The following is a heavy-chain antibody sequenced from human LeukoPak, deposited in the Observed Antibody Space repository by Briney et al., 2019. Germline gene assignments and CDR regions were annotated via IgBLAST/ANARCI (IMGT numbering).Heavy chain of an antibody. D-gene: IGHD3-22*01. CDR1: GFTVSSNY. J-gene: IGHJ4*02. CDR2: IYSGGST. Sequence: QPGGSLRLSCAASGFTVSSNYMSWVRQAPGKGLEWVSVIYSGGSTYYADSVKGRFTISRDNAKNSLYLQMNSLRAEDTAVYYCARVEEGYYYDSSGYYPDYWGQGTLVTVSS. CDR3: ARVEEGYYYDSSGYYPDY. V-gene: IGHV3-66*01.